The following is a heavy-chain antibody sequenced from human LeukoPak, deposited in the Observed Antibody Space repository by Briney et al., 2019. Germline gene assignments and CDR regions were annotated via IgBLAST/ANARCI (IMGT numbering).Heavy chain of an antibody. D-gene: IGHD5-18*01. CDR1: GFTFSDYH. J-gene: IGHJ4*02. CDR3: AKDRGGYSYGWDY. V-gene: IGHV3-11*01. Sequence: GGSLRLSCAASGFTFSDYHMTWIRQAPGKGLEWVSYISTSGTAIYYADSVKGRFTISRDNSKNTLYLQMNSLRAEDTAVYYCAKDRGGYSYGWDYWGQGTLVTASS. CDR2: ISTSGTAI.